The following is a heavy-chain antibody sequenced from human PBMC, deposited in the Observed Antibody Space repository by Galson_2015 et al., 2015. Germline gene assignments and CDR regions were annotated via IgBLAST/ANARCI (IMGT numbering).Heavy chain of an antibody. CDR3: ARNYGEPRGDY. CDR2: ISSSGSTI. Sequence: SLRLSCAASGFTFSSYEMNWVRQAPGKGLEWVSYISSSGSTIYYADSVKGRFTISRDNAKNSLYLQMNSLRAEDMAVYYCARNYGEPRGDYWGQGALVTVSS. V-gene: IGHV3-48*03. J-gene: IGHJ4*02. D-gene: IGHD4-17*01. CDR1: GFTFSSYE.